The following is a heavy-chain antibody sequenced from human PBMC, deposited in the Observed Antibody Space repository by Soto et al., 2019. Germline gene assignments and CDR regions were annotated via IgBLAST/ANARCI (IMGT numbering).Heavy chain of an antibody. Sequence: QLLESGPGLVKPSETLSLTCTVSGGSISSSSYYWGWIRQTPGKGLEWIGSIYSRGSTDYNPSLTSRVTISVDTSKNQFSLKLSSVTAADTAVYYCARHGLEWLPRAISWFDPWGQGTLVTVSS. D-gene: IGHD3-3*01. CDR3: ARHGLEWLPRAISWFDP. CDR1: GGSISSSSYY. CDR2: IYSRGST. J-gene: IGHJ5*02. V-gene: IGHV4-39*01.